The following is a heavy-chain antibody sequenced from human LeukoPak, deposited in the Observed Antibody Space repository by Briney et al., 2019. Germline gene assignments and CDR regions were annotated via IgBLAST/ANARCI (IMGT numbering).Heavy chain of an antibody. D-gene: IGHD6-13*01. CDR3: ARDSFRQQLVQRFEEDETYYYYYGMDV. J-gene: IGHJ6*02. CDR1: GFTFSSYE. V-gene: IGHV3-48*03. CDR2: ISSSGSTI. Sequence: PGGSLRLSCAASGFTFSSYEMNWVRQAPGKGLEWVSYISSSGSTIYYADSVKGRFTTSRDNAKNSLYLQMNSLRAEDTAVYYCARDSFRQQLVQRFEEDETYYYYYGMDVWGQGTTVTVSS.